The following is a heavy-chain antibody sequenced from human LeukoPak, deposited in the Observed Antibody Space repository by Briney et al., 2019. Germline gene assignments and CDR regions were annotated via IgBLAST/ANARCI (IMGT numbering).Heavy chain of an antibody. D-gene: IGHD2-15*01. J-gene: IGHJ4*02. CDR1: GGSIDSRSYY. CDR3: ARRSEFDNTHYHYFDY. V-gene: IGHV4-39*01. CDR2: IYHSGST. Sequence: PSQTLSLTCTVSGGSIDSRSYYWDWIRQAPGKGLEWIGTIYHSGSTEYNPSLKSRVAIFVDTSKNQFSLILHSVAAADTAVYYCARRSEFDNTHYHYFDYWGQGALVTVSS.